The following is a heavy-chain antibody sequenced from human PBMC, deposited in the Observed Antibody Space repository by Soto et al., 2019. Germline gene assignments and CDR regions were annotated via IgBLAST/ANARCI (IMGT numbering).Heavy chain of an antibody. J-gene: IGHJ4*02. CDR3: AKDEGYYDSSGYYEAL. Sequence: VGTRKLSCAASGFTFGRYAMSLVRQAPGKGLEWVSAISGSGGSTYYADSVKGRFTISRDNSKNTLYLQMNSLRAEDTAVYYCAKDEGYYDSSGYYEALWGQGTLVTVS. CDR2: ISGSGGST. CDR1: GFTFGRYA. V-gene: IGHV3-23*01. D-gene: IGHD3-22*01.